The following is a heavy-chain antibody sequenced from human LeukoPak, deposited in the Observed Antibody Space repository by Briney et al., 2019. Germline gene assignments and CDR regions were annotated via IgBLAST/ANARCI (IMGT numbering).Heavy chain of an antibody. Sequence: SETLSLTCTVSGGSISSNSYYWGWIRQPPGKGLEWIGSIYYSGSTYYNPSLKSRVTISVDTSKNQFSLKLSSVTAADTAVYYCARDRGPNSWQTPRKFDYWGQGTLVTVSS. CDR3: ARDRGPNSWQTPRKFDY. CDR1: GGSISSNSYY. D-gene: IGHD3-10*01. V-gene: IGHV4-39*07. CDR2: IYYSGST. J-gene: IGHJ4*02.